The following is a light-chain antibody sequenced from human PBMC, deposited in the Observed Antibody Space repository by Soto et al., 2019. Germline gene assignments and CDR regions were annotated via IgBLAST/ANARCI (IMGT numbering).Light chain of an antibody. CDR2: GAS. CDR3: QQRHRWPIT. Sequence: EIVMTQSPSTLSVSPGETATLSCRASQSIDSNVAWYQQKPGQAPRLLIYGASTRATGVPPRFSGSGSGTDFTLTISSLEPKETAVYYCQQRHRWPITFGQGTRVEIK. J-gene: IGKJ5*01. V-gene: IGKV3-15*01. CDR1: QSIDSN.